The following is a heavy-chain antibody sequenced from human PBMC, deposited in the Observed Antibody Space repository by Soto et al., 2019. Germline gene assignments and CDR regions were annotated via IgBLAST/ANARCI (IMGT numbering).Heavy chain of an antibody. CDR2: IIPIFGTE. CDR3: ARELGYCSGVSCYFNWFDP. Sequence: SVKVSCKASGGTFSRYAISWVRQAPGQGLEWMGGIIPIFGTENYAKKFQGRDTISADESTRTAYMELSRLRSEDTAVYYCARELGYCSGVSCYFNWFDPWGQGTLVTFSS. J-gene: IGHJ5*02. V-gene: IGHV1-69*13. CDR1: GGTFSRYA. D-gene: IGHD2-15*01.